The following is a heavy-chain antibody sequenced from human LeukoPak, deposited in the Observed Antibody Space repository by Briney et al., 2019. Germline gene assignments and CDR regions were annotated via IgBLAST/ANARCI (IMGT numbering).Heavy chain of an antibody. CDR1: GFTFSSYA. V-gene: IGHV3-23*01. CDR2: ISGSGGST. D-gene: IGHD3-10*01. CDR3: AKGPVYGSGLFYFDY. Sequence: PGGSLRLSCAASGFTFSSYAMSWVRQAPGKGLEWVSAISGSGGSTYYADSVKGRFTISRDNSKNTLYLQMNSLRAEDTAVYYCAKGPVYGSGLFYFDYWGQGTLVTVSS. J-gene: IGHJ4*02.